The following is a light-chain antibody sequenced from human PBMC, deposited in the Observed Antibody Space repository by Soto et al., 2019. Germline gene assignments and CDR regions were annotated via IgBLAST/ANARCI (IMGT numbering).Light chain of an antibody. V-gene: IGKV3-15*01. CDR3: QQHNNWPPIT. Sequence: EIVLTQSPATLSLSPLEIATLSFMASQSVSSYLAWYQQKPGQAPRLLMYGSSIRATGIPARFSGSGSGTEFTLTISSLQSEDFAVYYCQQHNNWPPITFGQGTRLEIK. CDR1: QSVSSY. J-gene: IGKJ5*01. CDR2: GSS.